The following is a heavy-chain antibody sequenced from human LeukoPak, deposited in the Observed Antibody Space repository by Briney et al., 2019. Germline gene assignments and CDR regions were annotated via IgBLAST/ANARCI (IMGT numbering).Heavy chain of an antibody. V-gene: IGHV3-48*01. J-gene: IGHJ5*02. CDR1: GFTFSTYS. Sequence: PGGSLRLSCAASGFTFSTYSMNWVRQAPGKGLEWLSYISARGTTIYYADSVKGRFTISRDNAKNSLYLQMNSLRAEDTAVYYCARERVEWLSLWFDPWGQGTLVTVSS. D-gene: IGHD3-3*01. CDR3: ARERVEWLSLWFDP. CDR2: ISARGTTI.